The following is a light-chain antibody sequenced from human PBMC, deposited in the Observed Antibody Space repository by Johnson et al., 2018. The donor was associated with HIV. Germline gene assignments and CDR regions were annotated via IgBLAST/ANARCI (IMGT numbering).Light chain of an antibody. CDR3: ATWDRSLSAGGV. Sequence: QSMLTQPPSVSAAPGQKVTISCSGSSSNIGNNDVSWYQQLPGTAPKLLIYDNNKRPSGTPDRFSGSKSATSATLGITGLQTGDEADYYCATWDRSLSAGGVFGTGTKVTVL. CDR2: DNN. CDR1: SSNIGNND. V-gene: IGLV1-51*01. J-gene: IGLJ1*01.